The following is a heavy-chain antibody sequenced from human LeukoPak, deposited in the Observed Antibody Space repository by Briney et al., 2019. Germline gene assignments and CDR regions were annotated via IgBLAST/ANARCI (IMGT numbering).Heavy chain of an antibody. V-gene: IGHV3-48*01. CDR2: VSGSSSTI. D-gene: IGHD3-22*01. J-gene: IGHJ4*02. CDR1: GFTFSSYS. CDR3: ARGSTYYDSSGQVPFDY. Sequence: GGSLRLSCAASGFTFSSYSMNWVRQAPGKGLEWGSYVSGSSSTIYYADSVKGRFTISRDNGKNTLYLQMNSLRAEDTAVYYCARGSTYYDSSGQVPFDYWGQGTLVTVSS.